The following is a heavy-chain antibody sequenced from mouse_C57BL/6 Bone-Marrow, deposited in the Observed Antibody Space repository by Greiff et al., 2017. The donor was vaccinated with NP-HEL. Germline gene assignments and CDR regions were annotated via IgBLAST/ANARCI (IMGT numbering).Heavy chain of an antibody. D-gene: IGHD1-1*01. CDR1: GYTFTSYW. Sequence: VQLQQPGAELVKPGASVKLSCKASGYTFTSYWMHWVKQRPGQGLEWIGMIHPNSGSTNYNEKFKSKATLPVDKSSSTAYMQLSSLTSEDSAVYYCARYGSSYLYAMDYWGQGTSVTVSS. J-gene: IGHJ4*01. V-gene: IGHV1-64*01. CDR3: ARYGSSYLYAMDY. CDR2: IHPNSGST.